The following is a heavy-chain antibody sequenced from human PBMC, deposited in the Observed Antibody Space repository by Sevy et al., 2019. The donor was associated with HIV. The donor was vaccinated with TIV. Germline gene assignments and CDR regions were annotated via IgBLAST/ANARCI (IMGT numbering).Heavy chain of an antibody. CDR3: AGSGTWDAFDI. CDR1: GFTFSSYS. V-gene: IGHV3-21*01. Sequence: GGSLRLSCAASGFTFSSYSMNWVRQAPGKGLEWVSSISSSSSYIYYADSVKGRFTISRDNAKNSLYLQMNSLRAEDTAVYCCAGSGTWDAFDIWGQGTMVTVSS. J-gene: IGHJ3*02. D-gene: IGHD1-26*01. CDR2: ISSSSSYI.